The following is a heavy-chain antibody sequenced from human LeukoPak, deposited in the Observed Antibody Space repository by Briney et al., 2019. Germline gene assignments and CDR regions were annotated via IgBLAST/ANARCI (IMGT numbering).Heavy chain of an antibody. CDR3: VKDSPPRYSGSPPAY. V-gene: IGHV3-7*03. D-gene: IGHD1-26*01. CDR1: GFTFSSYW. CDR2: INKDGGEK. Sequence: GGCLRLSCAASGFTFSSYWMSWVRQAPGKGLEWVANINKDGGEKYYVDSVKGRFTISRDNAKNSLYLQMNSLRADDTAVYYCVKDSPPRYSGSPPAYWGQGTLVTVSS. J-gene: IGHJ4*02.